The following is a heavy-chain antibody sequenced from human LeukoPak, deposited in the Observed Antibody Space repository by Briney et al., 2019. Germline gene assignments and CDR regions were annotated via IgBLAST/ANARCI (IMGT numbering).Heavy chain of an antibody. CDR3: ARGGSGSYYFDH. D-gene: IGHD3-10*01. V-gene: IGHV4-31*03. Sequence: PSGTLSLTCTVSGGSISSGGYYWSWIRQHPGKGLEWIGYIYYSGSTYRNPSLKSRVTISVDTSKNQFSLKLSSVTAADTAVYYCARGGSGSYYFDHWGQGTLVTVSS. CDR2: IYYSGST. J-gene: IGHJ4*02. CDR1: GGSISSGGYY.